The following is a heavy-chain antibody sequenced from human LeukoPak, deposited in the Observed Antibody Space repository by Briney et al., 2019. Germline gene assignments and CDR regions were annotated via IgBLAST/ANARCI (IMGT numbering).Heavy chain of an antibody. CDR2: IKQDGSEK. V-gene: IGHV3-7*01. D-gene: IGHD3-22*01. J-gene: IGHJ4*02. CDR3: AREVVVPD. Sequence: GGSLRLSCAASGFTFSNFPMTWVRQAPGKGLEWVANIKQDGSEKYYVDSVKGRFTISRDNAKNSLYLQMNSLRAEDTAVYYCAREVVVPDWGQGTLVTVSS. CDR1: GFTFSNFP.